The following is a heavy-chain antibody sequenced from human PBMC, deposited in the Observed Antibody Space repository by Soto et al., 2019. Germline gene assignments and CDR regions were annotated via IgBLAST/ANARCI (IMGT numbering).Heavy chain of an antibody. J-gene: IGHJ4*02. V-gene: IGHV1-3*01. Sequence: GASVKVSSKASGYTFTNYAMHWVRQAPGQRLEWMGWINAGNGNTKYSQKYQGRVTITRDTSASTAYMELSSLRSEDTAVYYCARVSGYYLPEYWGQGTLVTVSS. CDR1: GYTFTNYA. CDR3: ARVSGYYLPEY. D-gene: IGHD5-12*01. CDR2: INAGNGNT.